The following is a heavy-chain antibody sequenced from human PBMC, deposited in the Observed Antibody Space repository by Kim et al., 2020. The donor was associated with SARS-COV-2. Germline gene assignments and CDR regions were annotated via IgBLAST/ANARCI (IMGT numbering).Heavy chain of an antibody. J-gene: IGHJ4*02. Sequence: GGSLRLSCAASGFTFSSHAMHWVRQGPGKGLEYVSGISEGGGRTHYGSSFKERFTVSRDNSKNTVFLQMGSLRVEDMGVYYCAREYGDYKILDHWGQGTLVTVSS. CDR1: GFTFSSHA. D-gene: IGHD4-17*01. CDR3: AREYGDYKILDH. CDR2: ISEGGGRT. V-gene: IGHV3-64*01.